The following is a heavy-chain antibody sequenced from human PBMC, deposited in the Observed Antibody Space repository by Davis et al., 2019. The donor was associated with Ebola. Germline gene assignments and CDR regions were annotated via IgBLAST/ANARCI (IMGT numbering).Heavy chain of an antibody. Sequence: PSETLSLTCAVNGGSFSGYYWSWIRQPPGKGLEWIGEINHSGSTNYNPSLKSRVTISVDTAKNQFSLKLSYVTAADTAVYYWARVSTRKWLPRSRDYYGVDVWGQGTTVTVS. CDR3: ARVSTRKWLPRSRDYYGVDV. CDR1: GGSFSGYY. V-gene: IGHV4-34*01. J-gene: IGHJ6*02. CDR2: INHSGST. D-gene: IGHD3-22*01.